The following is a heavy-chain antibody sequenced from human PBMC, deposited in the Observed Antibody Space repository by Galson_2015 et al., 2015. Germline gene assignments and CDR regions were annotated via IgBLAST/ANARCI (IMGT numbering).Heavy chain of an antibody. CDR2: IKQDGSEK. CDR3: ARRFSSSSVFGY. Sequence: LRLSCAASGFTFNNYWMGWVRQAPGKGLAWVAEIKQDGSEKSCVESVKGRFTVSRDNAKNSLYLQMNSLRVEDTAVYYCARRFSSSSVFGYWGQGTLVTVSS. J-gene: IGHJ4*02. D-gene: IGHD6-6*01. V-gene: IGHV3-7*01. CDR1: GFTFNNYW.